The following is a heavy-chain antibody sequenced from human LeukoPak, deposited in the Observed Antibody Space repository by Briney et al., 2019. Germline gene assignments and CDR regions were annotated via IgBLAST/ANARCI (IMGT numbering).Heavy chain of an antibody. CDR1: GFTFSSYW. J-gene: IGHJ6*02. V-gene: IGHV3-7*01. D-gene: IGHD2-2*01. CDR3: ARGCSSTSCYGMDV. Sequence: GSLRLSCAASGFTFSSYWMSWVRQAPGKGLEWVANIKQDGSEKYYVDSVKGRFTISRDNAKNSLYLQMNSLRAEDTAVYYCARGCSSTSCYGMDVWGQGTTVTVSS. CDR2: IKQDGSEK.